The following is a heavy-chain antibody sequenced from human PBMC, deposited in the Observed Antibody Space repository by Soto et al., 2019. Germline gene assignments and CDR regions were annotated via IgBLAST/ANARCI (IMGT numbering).Heavy chain of an antibody. D-gene: IGHD1-1*01. V-gene: IGHV3-74*01. CDR1: GFTFSMYW. J-gene: IGHJ4*02. CDR3: TRGPRSTSTGTGAF. Sequence: PGGCLSLSCAASGFTFSMYWMHWVRQVPGKGPEWVSRINDDGISTNYEDSVKGRFTISRDNAKNTLYLQMNALRVEDTAVYYCTRGPRSTSTGTGAFWGQGTLVTVSS. CDR2: INDDGIST.